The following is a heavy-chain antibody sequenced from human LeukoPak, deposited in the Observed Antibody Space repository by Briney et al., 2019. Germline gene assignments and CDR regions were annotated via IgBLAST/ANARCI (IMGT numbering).Heavy chain of an antibody. V-gene: IGHV3-21*03. Sequence: GGSLRLSCAASGFTFSSYSMNWVRQAPGKGLEWVSFISSSSSYIYYADSVKGRFTISRDNAKNSLYLQMNSLRAGDTAVYYCAGTYYYYNGMDVWGKGTTVTVSS. CDR2: ISSSSSYI. J-gene: IGHJ6*04. CDR1: GFTFSSYS. CDR3: AGTYYYYNGMDV.